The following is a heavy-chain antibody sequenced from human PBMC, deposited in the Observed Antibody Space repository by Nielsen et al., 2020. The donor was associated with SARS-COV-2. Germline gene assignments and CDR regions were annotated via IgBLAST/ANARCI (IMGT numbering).Heavy chain of an antibody. J-gene: IGHJ3*02. Sequence: WIRQPPGKGLEWIGYIYYSGSTYYNPSLKSRVTISVDTSKNQFSLKLSSVTAADTAVYYCASGDDAFDIWGQGTMVTVSS. D-gene: IGHD3-3*01. CDR2: IYYSGST. V-gene: IGHV4-31*02. CDR3: ASGDDAFDI.